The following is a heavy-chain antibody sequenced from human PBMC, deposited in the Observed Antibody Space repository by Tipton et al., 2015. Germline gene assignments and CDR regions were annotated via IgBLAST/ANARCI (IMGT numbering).Heavy chain of an antibody. D-gene: IGHD1-7*01. CDR1: GGSISNFY. J-gene: IGHJ4*02. V-gene: IGHV4-59*01. Sequence: TLSLTCTVSGGSISNFYWTWIRQPPGKGLEWIGYIYYSGSTNYNPSLKSRVTMSVDTSRTQFSLQLTSVTAADTAVYYCARGTTPGTYWGQGTLVTVSS. CDR3: ARGTTPGTY. CDR2: IYYSGST.